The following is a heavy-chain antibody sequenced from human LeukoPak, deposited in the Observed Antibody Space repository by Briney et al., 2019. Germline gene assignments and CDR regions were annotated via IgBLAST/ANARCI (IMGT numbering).Heavy chain of an antibody. J-gene: IGHJ4*02. CDR3: ARWGQYYYDSSGYNDY. V-gene: IGHV1-18*01. CDR1: GYTFTSYG. D-gene: IGHD3-22*01. Sequence: ASVKVSCKASGYTFTSYGIGWVRQAPGQGLEWMGWISAYNGNTNYAQKLQGRVTMTTDTSTSTAYMELRSLRSDDTAVYYCARWGQYYYDSSGYNDYWGQGTLVTVSS. CDR2: ISAYNGNT.